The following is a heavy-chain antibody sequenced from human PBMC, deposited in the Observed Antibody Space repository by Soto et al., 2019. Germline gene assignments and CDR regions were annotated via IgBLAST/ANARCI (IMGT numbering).Heavy chain of an antibody. CDR1: GYTFTGYY. V-gene: IGHV1-2*02. CDR3: ARPLMTTVVTGTIDY. CDR2: FNPTSGGT. Sequence: ASVKVSCKASGYTFTGYYMHWVRQAPGQGLEWMGIFNPTSGGTNYAQKFQGRVTMTMDTSTRTVYMELSSLRFDDTAMYYCARPLMTTVVTGTIDYWGQGTLVTVSS. J-gene: IGHJ4*02. D-gene: IGHD4-17*01.